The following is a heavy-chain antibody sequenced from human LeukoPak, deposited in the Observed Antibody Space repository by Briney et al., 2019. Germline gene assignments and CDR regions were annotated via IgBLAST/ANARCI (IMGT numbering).Heavy chain of an antibody. CDR1: GGTVSNYV. CDR3: ARVPRGGDRFDP. V-gene: IGHV1-8*02. CDR2: INPSGGST. Sequence: ASVKVSCKASGGTVSNYVIIWVRQAPGQGLEWMGIINPSGGSTSYAQKFQGRVTMTRTTSISTAYMELSSLRNDDTAVYYCARVPRGGDRFDPWGQGTLVTVSS. D-gene: IGHD3-16*01. J-gene: IGHJ5*02.